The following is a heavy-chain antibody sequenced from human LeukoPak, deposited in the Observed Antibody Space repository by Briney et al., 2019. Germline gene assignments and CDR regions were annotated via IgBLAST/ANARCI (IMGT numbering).Heavy chain of an antibody. CDR1: GFTFSSYG. D-gene: IGHD3-16*01. CDR2: IRYDGSKK. Sequence: GGSLRLSCAASGFTFSSYGMHWVRQAPGKGLEWVAFIRYDGSKKYYADSVKGRFTISRDNSKNTLYLQMNSLRAEDTAVYYCAKDGAVRGFDYWGQGTLVTVSS. CDR3: AKDGAVRGFDY. J-gene: IGHJ4*02. V-gene: IGHV3-30*02.